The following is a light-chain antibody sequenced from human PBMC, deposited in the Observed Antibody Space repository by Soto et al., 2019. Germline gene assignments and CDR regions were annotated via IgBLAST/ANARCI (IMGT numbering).Light chain of an antibody. Sequence: DIVLTQSPATLSLSPGERATVSCRASQSIDIYLAWYQQKPGQAPRLLLYDASNRATGIPARFSGSGSGTDFTLTISSLEPEDFAVYYCQQYGGSPRTFGQGTKVDI. CDR1: QSIDIY. CDR3: QQYGGSPRT. CDR2: DAS. V-gene: IGKV3-11*01. J-gene: IGKJ1*01.